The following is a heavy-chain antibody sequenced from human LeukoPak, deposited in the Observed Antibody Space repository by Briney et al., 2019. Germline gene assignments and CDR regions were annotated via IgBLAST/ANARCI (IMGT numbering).Heavy chain of an antibody. CDR3: VYGYSSGWEYFDY. CDR2: IIPIFGIA. Sequence: SVKVSCKASGGSFSSYAISWVRQAPGQGLEWMGRIIPIFGIANYAQKFQGRVTITADKSTSTAYMELSSLRSEDTAVYYCVYGYSSGWEYFDYWGQGTLVTVSS. D-gene: IGHD6-19*01. V-gene: IGHV1-69*04. J-gene: IGHJ4*02. CDR1: GGSFSSYA.